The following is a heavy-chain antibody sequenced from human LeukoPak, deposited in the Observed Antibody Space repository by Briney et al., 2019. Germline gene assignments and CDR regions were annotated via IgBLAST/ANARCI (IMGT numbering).Heavy chain of an antibody. V-gene: IGHV1-18*01. CDR3: ARDEGQITYYDTLTGYPHLYYFDY. Sequence: ASVKVSCKASGYTFTSYGISWVRQAPGQGLEWMGWISAYNGNTNYAQKLQGRVTMTTDTSTSTAYMELRSLRSDDTAVYYCARDEGQITYYDTLTGYPHLYYFDYWGQGTLVTVSS. D-gene: IGHD3-9*01. J-gene: IGHJ4*02. CDR2: ISAYNGNT. CDR1: GYTFTSYG.